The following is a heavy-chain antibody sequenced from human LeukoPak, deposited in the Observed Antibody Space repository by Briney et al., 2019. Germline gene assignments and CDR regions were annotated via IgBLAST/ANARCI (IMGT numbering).Heavy chain of an antibody. J-gene: IGHJ4*02. CDR3: AWRDAGVRTPGVDR. D-gene: IGHD2-15*01. Sequence: SETLSLTCSVSGVSANTYYWSWIRQSPGKGLEWIGYVYYSVNPNYNPSLKSRVTMSVDASKSQFSLKLASVTAADTAVYYCAWRDAGVRTPGVDRWGQGTPVTVSS. V-gene: IGHV4-59*04. CDR2: VYYSVNP. CDR1: GVSANTYY.